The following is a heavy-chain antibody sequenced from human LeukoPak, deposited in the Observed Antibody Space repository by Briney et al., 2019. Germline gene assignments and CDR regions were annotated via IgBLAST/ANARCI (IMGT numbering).Heavy chain of an antibody. J-gene: IGHJ4*02. D-gene: IGHD2-2*01. V-gene: IGHV1-69*06. Sequence: ASVKVSCKASGGTFSSYAISWVRQAPGQGLEWMGGIIPIFGTANYAQKFQGRVTITADKSTSTAYMELSSLRAEDTAVYSCAKDQADCSHTSCYERGFDYWSQGTLVTVSS. CDR1: GGTFSSYA. CDR2: IIPIFGTA. CDR3: AKDQADCSHTSCYERGFDY.